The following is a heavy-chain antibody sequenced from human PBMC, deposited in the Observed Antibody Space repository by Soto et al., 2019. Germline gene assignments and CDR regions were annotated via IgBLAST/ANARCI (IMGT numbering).Heavy chain of an antibody. Sequence: EVQLVESGGGLVQPGGSLRLSCAASGFTLTNYWMHWVRQAPGKGLVWVSRIESDGSSTRYADSVKGRFTISRDNAKNTVYLQMNSLGAEDTAVYYCARNKSGPADYWGQGTLVTVSS. V-gene: IGHV3-74*01. CDR1: GFTLTNYW. CDR2: IESDGSST. J-gene: IGHJ4*02. CDR3: ARNKSGPADY. D-gene: IGHD3-3*01.